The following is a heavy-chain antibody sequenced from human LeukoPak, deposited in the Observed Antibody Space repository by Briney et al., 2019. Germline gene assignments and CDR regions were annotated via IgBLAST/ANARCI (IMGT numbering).Heavy chain of an antibody. CDR2: IIPILGIA. V-gene: IGHV1-69*04. Sequence: SVKVSCKASGGTFSSCAISWVRQAPGQGLEWMGRIIPILGIANYAQKFQGRVTITADKSTSTAYMELSSLRSEDTAVYYCARGSYYDSSGYYPDYWGQGTLVTVSS. CDR3: ARGSYYDSSGYYPDY. D-gene: IGHD3-22*01. J-gene: IGHJ4*02. CDR1: GGTFSSCA.